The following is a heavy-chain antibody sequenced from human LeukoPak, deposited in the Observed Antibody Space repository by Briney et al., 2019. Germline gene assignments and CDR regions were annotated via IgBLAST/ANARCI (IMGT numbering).Heavy chain of an antibody. V-gene: IGHV3-7*01. CDR1: GFTFSSYW. D-gene: IGHD1-26*01. Sequence: GGSLRLSCAASGFTFSSYWMSWVRQAPGKGLEWVANIKQDGSEKYYVDSVKGRFTISRDNAKNSLFLQMYSLRAEDTAVYYCARTSKSGSYSPGDYWGQGTLVTVSS. CDR2: IKQDGSEK. J-gene: IGHJ4*02. CDR3: ARTSKSGSYSPGDY.